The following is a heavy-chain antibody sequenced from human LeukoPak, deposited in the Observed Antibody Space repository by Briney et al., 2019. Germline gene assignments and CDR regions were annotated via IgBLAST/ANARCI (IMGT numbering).Heavy chain of an antibody. V-gene: IGHV3-23*01. D-gene: IGHD2-2*01. J-gene: IGHJ5*02. CDR2: ISGSGGST. Sequence: AGGSLRLSCAASGFTFSSYAMSWVRQAPGKGLEWVSAISGSGGSTYYADSVKGRFTISRDNSKNTLYLQMNSLRAEDTAVYYCAKDVVVVPAARYNWFDPWGPGTLVTVSS. CDR3: AKDVVVVPAARYNWFDP. CDR1: GFTFSSYA.